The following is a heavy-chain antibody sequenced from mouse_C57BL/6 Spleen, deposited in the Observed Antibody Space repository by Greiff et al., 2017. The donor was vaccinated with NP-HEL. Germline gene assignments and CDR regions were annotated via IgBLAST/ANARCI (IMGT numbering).Heavy chain of an antibody. V-gene: IGHV1-64*01. Sequence: VQLQQSGAELVKPGASVKLSCKASGYTFTSYWMHWVKQRPGQGLEWIGMIHPNRGSTNYNEKFKSKATLTVDKSSSTAYMQLSSLTSEDSAVYYCARDPDYYGSSLGYWGQGTTLTVSS. J-gene: IGHJ2*01. CDR3: ARDPDYYGSSLGY. D-gene: IGHD1-1*01. CDR2: IHPNRGST. CDR1: GYTFTSYW.